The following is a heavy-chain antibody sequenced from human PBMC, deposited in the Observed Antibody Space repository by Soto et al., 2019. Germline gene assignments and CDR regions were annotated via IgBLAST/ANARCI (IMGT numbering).Heavy chain of an antibody. CDR2: INHSGTT. CDR1: GGSLSGYY. V-gene: IGHV4-34*01. J-gene: IGHJ5*02. Sequence: PSETLSLTCAVFGGSLSGYYWSWIRQPPGKGLEWIGEINHSGTTNFNPSLKSRVTISFDTSKNQFSLKLSSVTAADTAVYYCARGRSHYGAGSLDWFDPWGQGTLVTVSS. CDR3: ARGRSHYGAGSLDWFDP. D-gene: IGHD3-10*01.